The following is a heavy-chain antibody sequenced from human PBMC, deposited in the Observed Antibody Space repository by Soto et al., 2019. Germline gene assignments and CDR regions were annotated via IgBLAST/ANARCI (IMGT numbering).Heavy chain of an antibody. CDR2: IYTSGST. CDR1: GGSISSYY. CDR3: ARDRKLSGCHY. J-gene: IGHJ4*02. Sequence: LSLTCTVSGGSISSYYWSWIRQPAGQGLEWIGRIYTSGSTNYNPSPKSRATMSVDTSKNQFSMKPSSVTAADTALYYCARDRKLSGCHYWGEGTLVNVSS. V-gene: IGHV4-4*07. D-gene: IGHD6-6*01.